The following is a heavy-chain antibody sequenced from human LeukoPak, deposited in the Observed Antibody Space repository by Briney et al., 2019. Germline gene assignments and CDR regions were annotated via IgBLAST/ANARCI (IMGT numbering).Heavy chain of an antibody. J-gene: IGHJ3*02. CDR2: INQDGSEK. Sequence: GGSLRLSCAASGFTSSSYWMRWVRQAPGKGLEWVANINQDGSEKYYVDSVKGRFTISRDNAKNPLYLQMNSLRAEDTAVYYCARERWYAFDIWGQGTMVTVSS. D-gene: IGHD5-24*01. V-gene: IGHV3-7*01. CDR1: GFTSSSYW. CDR3: ARERWYAFDI.